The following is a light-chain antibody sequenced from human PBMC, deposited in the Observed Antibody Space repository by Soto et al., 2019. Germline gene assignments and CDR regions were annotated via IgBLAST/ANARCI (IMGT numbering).Light chain of an antibody. Sequence: DVQMTQSPPSLSASVGDSVTITCRASQSVFNHLSWFQQRPGKGHKLLIYDASSLRAGVPSRFSGSGYGTDFTLTISTVQPEDSAVYYCHQSSSTPLTFGGGTRVELK. CDR2: DAS. CDR3: HQSSSTPLT. CDR1: QSVFNH. V-gene: IGKV1-39*01. J-gene: IGKJ4*01.